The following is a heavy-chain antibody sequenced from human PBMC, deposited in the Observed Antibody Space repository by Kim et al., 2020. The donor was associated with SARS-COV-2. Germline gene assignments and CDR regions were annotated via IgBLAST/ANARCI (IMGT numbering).Heavy chain of an antibody. CDR1: GFTFSAYD. V-gene: IGHV3-48*02. J-gene: IGHJ3*01. Sequence: GGSLRLSCATSGFTFSAYDMNWVRQAPGKGLEWLSFITKSNTTIYYADSVKGRFTISRDNVKNSLYLQMNSLRDEDTALYYCVRDRMGGAFDVWGQGTMV. D-gene: IGHD3-16*01. CDR2: ITKSNTTI. CDR3: VRDRMGGAFDV.